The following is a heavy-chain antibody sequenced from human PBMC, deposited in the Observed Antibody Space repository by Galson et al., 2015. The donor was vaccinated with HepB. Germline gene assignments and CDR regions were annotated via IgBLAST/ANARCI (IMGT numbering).Heavy chain of an antibody. CDR3: ARDRLGYNHYGMDV. Sequence: SLRLSCAASGLTVSSSHMSWVRQAPGKGLEWVSSIYSDNSGGNTYYADSVKGRFTISRDNSKNTLYLQMNSLSAEDTAVYYCARDRLGYNHYGMDVWGQGTTVTVFS. V-gene: IGHV3-53*01. CDR2: IYSDNSGGNT. J-gene: IGHJ6*02. CDR1: GLTVSSSH. D-gene: IGHD6-25*01.